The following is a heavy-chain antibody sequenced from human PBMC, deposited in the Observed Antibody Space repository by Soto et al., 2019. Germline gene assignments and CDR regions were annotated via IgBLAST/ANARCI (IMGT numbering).Heavy chain of an antibody. CDR3: ARDGNYYDSSGYPSGGYFDY. V-gene: IGHV3-48*02. CDR2: ISSSSTTT. D-gene: IGHD3-22*01. Sequence: EVQLVESGGGLVQPGGSLRLSCAASGFTFSSESTNWVRQAPGKGLEWLSYISSSSTTTYYPDSVKGRFTISRDNAKNSLYLEMNSLRDEDTAVYYCARDGNYYDSSGYPSGGYFDYWGQGTLVTVSS. J-gene: IGHJ4*02. CDR1: GFTFSSES.